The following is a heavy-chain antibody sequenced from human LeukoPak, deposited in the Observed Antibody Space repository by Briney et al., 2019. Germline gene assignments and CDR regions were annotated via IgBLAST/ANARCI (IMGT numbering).Heavy chain of an antibody. CDR1: GVSISSSNSY. V-gene: IGHV4-39*01. CDR3: ARQTGSGLFTLP. J-gene: IGHJ4*02. D-gene: IGHD3/OR15-3a*01. Sequence: SETLSLTCTVSGVSISSSNSYWGWIRQPPGKGLEWIGSIYYTGNTYYNASLKSRVTISIDTSKNQISLRLTSVTATDTAMYYCARQTGSGLFTLPGGQGTLVAVSS. CDR2: IYYTGNT.